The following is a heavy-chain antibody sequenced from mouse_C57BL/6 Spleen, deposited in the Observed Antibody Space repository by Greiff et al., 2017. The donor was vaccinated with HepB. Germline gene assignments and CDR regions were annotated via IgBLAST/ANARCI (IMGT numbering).Heavy chain of an antibody. J-gene: IGHJ4*01. CDR2: ISYSGST. V-gene: IGHV3-1*01. CDR3: ARDTRYYAMDY. CDR1: GYSITSGYD. Sequence: EVQLVESGPGMVKPSQSLSLTCTVTGYSITSGYDWHWIRHFPGNKLEWMGYISYSGSTNYNPSLKSRISITHDTSKNHFFLKLNSVTTEDTATYYCARDTRYYAMDYWGQGTSVTVSS.